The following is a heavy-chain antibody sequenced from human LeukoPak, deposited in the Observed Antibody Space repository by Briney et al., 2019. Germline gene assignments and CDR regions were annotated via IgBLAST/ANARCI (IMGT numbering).Heavy chain of an antibody. CDR2: IYYSGST. CDR3: ARLYYYDSSGLDY. J-gene: IGHJ4*02. CDR1: GGSISSGDYY. V-gene: IGHV4-30-4*08. D-gene: IGHD3-22*01. Sequence: SQTLSLACTVSGGSISSGDYYWSWIRQPPGKGLEWIGYIYYSGSTYYNPSLKSRVTISVDTSKNQFSLKLSSVTAADTAVYYCARLYYYDSSGLDYWGQGTLVTVSS.